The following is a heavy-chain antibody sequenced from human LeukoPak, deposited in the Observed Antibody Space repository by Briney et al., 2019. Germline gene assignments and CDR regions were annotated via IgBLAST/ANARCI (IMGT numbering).Heavy chain of an antibody. CDR3: ARARNDYDTSSFSALDY. CDR1: GFTISSYG. V-gene: IGHV3-33*01. Sequence: GGSLRLSCAASGFTISSYGMHWVRQAPGKGLEWLAVIWYDGSNIYYADPVKGRFAISRDNSKNTLYLQINSLRAEDTAVYYCARARNDYDTSSFSALDYWGQGTLVTVSS. CDR2: IWYDGSNI. D-gene: IGHD3-22*01. J-gene: IGHJ4*02.